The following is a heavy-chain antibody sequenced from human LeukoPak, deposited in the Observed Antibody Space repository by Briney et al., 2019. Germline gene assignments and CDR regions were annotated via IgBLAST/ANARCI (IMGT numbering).Heavy chain of an antibody. V-gene: IGHV3-74*01. CDR2: LSPDESTT. Sequence: GGSVRLSCAACGFTFSSYWMHWLGHARGRGLLCGSSLSPDESTTAYAASVKGRFTIYRENAKNTLYLQMTSLRAEDTAVSYCVRGTYGYNYGYLDYWGQGTLVTVSS. J-gene: IGHJ4*02. CDR3: VRGTYGYNYGYLDY. D-gene: IGHD5-24*01. CDR1: GFTFSSYW.